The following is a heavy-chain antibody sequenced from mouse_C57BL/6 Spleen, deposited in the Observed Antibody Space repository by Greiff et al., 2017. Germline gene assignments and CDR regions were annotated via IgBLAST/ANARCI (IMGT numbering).Heavy chain of an antibody. V-gene: IGHV5-12*01. J-gene: IGHJ4*01. Sequence: EVMLVESGGGLVQPGGSLKLSCAASGFTFSDYYMYWVRQTPEKRLEWVAYISNGGGSTYYPDTVKGRFTISRDNAKNTLYLQMSRLKSEDTAMYYCARHSGQGAMDYWGQGTSVTVSS. D-gene: IGHD3-1*01. CDR1: GFTFSDYY. CDR3: ARHSGQGAMDY. CDR2: ISNGGGST.